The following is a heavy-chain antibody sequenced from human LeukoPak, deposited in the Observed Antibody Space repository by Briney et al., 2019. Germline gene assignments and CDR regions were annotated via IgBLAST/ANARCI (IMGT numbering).Heavy chain of an antibody. D-gene: IGHD3-9*01. Sequence: SETLSLTCTVSGGSITGISYYWNWLRQPPGKELEWIGRIYQTGNADYKPSPKSRVTISVDTTNNQFSLRLSSATAADTAVYYCARGLDYVDVWGKGITVSVSS. CDR1: GGSITGISYY. V-gene: IGHV4-39*02. CDR3: ARGLDYVDV. J-gene: IGHJ6*03. CDR2: IYQTGNA.